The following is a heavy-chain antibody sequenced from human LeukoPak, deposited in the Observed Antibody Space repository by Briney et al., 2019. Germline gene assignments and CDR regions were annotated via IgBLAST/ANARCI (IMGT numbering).Heavy chain of an antibody. D-gene: IGHD6-19*01. CDR1: GGSISSYY. J-gene: IGHJ3*02. CDR2: IYYSGST. Sequence: SENLSLTCTVSGGSISSYYWSWIRQPPGKGLEWIGYIYYSGSTNYHPSLKSRVTISVDTSKNQFSLKLSSVTAADTAVYYCARMYSSGYDAFDIWGQGTMVTVSS. CDR3: ARMYSSGYDAFDI. V-gene: IGHV4-59*01.